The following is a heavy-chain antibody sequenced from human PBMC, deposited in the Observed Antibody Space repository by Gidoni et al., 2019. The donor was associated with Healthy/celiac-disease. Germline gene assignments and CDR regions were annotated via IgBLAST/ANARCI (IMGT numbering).Heavy chain of an antibody. D-gene: IGHD5-12*01. CDR3: ARLWRGDGYNADAFDI. CDR2: IDPSDSYT. J-gene: IGHJ3*02. CDR1: FTSYW. V-gene: IGHV5-10-1*01. Sequence: FTSYWISWVRQMPGKGLEWMGRIDPSDSYTNYSPSFQGHVTISADKSISTAYLQWSSLKASDTAMYYCARLWRGDGYNADAFDIWGQGTMVTVSS.